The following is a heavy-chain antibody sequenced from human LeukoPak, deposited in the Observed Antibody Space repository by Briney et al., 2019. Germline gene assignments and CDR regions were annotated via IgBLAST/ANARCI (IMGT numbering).Heavy chain of an antibody. Sequence: GGSLRLSCAASGFTFSDYYMSWIRQAPGKGLEGVSYISSSGSTIYYADSVKGRFTIPRDNAKNSLYLQMNSLRAEDTAVYYCATLIGLWSGFGEIRLDYWGQGTLVTVSS. D-gene: IGHD3-10*01. CDR1: GFTFSDYY. CDR2: ISSSGSTI. CDR3: ATLIGLWSGFGEIRLDY. J-gene: IGHJ4*02. V-gene: IGHV3-11*04.